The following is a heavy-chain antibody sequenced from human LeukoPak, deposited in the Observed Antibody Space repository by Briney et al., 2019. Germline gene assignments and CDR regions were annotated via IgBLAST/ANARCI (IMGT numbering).Heavy chain of an antibody. Sequence: PGGSLRLSCAAYGFTFSSYSMNWVRQAPGKGLEWVSAISGSGGSTYYADSVKGRFTISRDNSKNTLCLQMNSLRAEDTAVYYCAIAATMVRGPPTYWGQGTLVTVSS. J-gene: IGHJ4*02. CDR2: ISGSGGST. CDR3: AIAATMVRGPPTY. D-gene: IGHD3-10*01. CDR1: GFTFSSYS. V-gene: IGHV3-23*01.